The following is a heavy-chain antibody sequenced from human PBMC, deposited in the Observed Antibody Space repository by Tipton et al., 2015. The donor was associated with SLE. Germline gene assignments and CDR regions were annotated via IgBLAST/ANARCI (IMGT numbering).Heavy chain of an antibody. Sequence: TLSLTCTVSGGSISSDNSFWTWIRQRPGRGLEWIGYIYYSGSTYYNPSLKSRVSMSIDTSMSQFSLRLNSVTAADTAVYYCARDWVGFDHWGQGTLVTVSS. D-gene: IGHD3-10*01. CDR1: GGSISSDNSF. J-gene: IGHJ4*02. CDR2: IYYSGST. V-gene: IGHV4-31*03. CDR3: ARDWVGFDH.